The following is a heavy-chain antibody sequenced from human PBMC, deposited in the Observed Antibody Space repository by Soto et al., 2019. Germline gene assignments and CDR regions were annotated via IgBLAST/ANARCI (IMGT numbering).Heavy chain of an antibody. V-gene: IGHV3-33*01. CDR1: GFTFSSYG. Sequence: GGSLRLSCAASGFTFSSYGMHWVRQAPGKGLEWVAVIWYDGSNKYYADSVKGRFTISRDNSKNTLYLQMNSLRAEDTAVYYCARAGYCSGGSCYGTYYYYYGMDVWGQGTTVTVSS. CDR2: IWYDGSNK. J-gene: IGHJ6*02. D-gene: IGHD2-15*01. CDR3: ARAGYCSGGSCYGTYYYYYGMDV.